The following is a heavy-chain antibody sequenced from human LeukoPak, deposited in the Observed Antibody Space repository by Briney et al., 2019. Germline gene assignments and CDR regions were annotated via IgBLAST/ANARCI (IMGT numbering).Heavy chain of an antibody. CDR2: ISGIGGST. Sequence: GASLRLACAASGFTFSSYAMSWVRQAPGKWLEWVSAISGIGGSTYYADSVKGRFTISRDNSKNTLYLQMNSLRAEDTAVYYCAKAHARNYDFWSGSDYYYGMDVWGQGTTVTVSS. V-gene: IGHV3-23*01. J-gene: IGHJ6*02. D-gene: IGHD3-3*01. CDR1: GFTFSSYA. CDR3: AKAHARNYDFWSGSDYYYGMDV.